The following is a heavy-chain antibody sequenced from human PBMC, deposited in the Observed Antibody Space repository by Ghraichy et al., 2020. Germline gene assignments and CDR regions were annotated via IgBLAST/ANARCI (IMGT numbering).Heavy chain of an antibody. CDR3: ARAPWIWDWLD. Sequence: GGSLRLSCAASGFTFSRYWMSWVRQGPGKGLELVANIKEDGSEKYYVDSVKGRFTISRDNAKNSLYLQMNSLRAEDTALYYCARAPWIWDWLDWGQGTLVAVSS. CDR1: GFTFSRYW. CDR2: IKEDGSEK. V-gene: IGHV3-7*03. D-gene: IGHD2-8*02. J-gene: IGHJ4*02.